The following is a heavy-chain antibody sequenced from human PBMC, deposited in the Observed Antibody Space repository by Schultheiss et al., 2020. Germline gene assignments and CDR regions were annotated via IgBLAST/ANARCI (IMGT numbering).Heavy chain of an antibody. CDR1: GFTFSSYA. D-gene: IGHD6-13*01. J-gene: IGHJ4*02. CDR3: ARTYSSTGYYFDC. V-gene: IGHV3-30-3*01. CDR2: ISYDGSNK. Sequence: GGSLRLSCAASGFTFSSYAMHWVRQAPGKGLEWVAVISYDGSNKYYADSVKGRFTISRDNSKNTLYLQMNSLRAEDTAVYYCARTYSSTGYYFDCWGQGTLVTVSS.